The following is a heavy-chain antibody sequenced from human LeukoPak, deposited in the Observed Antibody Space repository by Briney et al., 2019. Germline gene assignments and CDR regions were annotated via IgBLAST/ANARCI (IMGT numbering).Heavy chain of an antibody. CDR3: ARFYGGSALDI. Sequence: PGGSLRLSCAASGFTFSAYWMHWVRQAPGKGLVWVSRINSDGFSITYADSVKGRFTISRDNAKNTLYLHMNSLRGEDTAVYYYARFYGGSALDIWGQGTMVTVSS. V-gene: IGHV3-74*01. CDR2: INSDGFSI. J-gene: IGHJ3*02. CDR1: GFTFSAYW. D-gene: IGHD3-16*01.